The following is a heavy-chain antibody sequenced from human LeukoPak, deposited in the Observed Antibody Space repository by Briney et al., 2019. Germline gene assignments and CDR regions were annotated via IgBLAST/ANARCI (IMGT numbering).Heavy chain of an antibody. CDR1: GFTFGSYA. CDR2: VYSGGST. Sequence: PGGSLRLSCAASGFTFGSYAMSWVRQAPGKGLEWVSVVYSGGSTYYADSVKGRFTISRDNSKNTLYLQMNSLRAEDTAVYYCARDSYYGSGSYYNYYYYYGMDVWGQGTTVTVSS. CDR3: ARDSYYGSGSYYNYYYYYGMDV. V-gene: IGHV3-66*01. J-gene: IGHJ6*02. D-gene: IGHD3-10*01.